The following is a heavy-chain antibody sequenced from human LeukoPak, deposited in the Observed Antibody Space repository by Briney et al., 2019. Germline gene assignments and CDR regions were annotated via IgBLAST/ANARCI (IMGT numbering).Heavy chain of an antibody. J-gene: IGHJ5*02. CDR1: GFTFSDYY. CDR3: ARDVGYCSSTSCGWFDP. D-gene: IGHD2-2*01. V-gene: IGHV3-11*01. CDR2: ISSSGSTI. Sequence: GGSLRLSCAASGFTFSDYYMSWIRQAPGKGLEWVSYISSSGSTIYYADSVKGQFTISRDNAKNSLYLQMNSLRAEDTAVYYCARDVGYCSSTSCGWFDPWGQGTLVTVSS.